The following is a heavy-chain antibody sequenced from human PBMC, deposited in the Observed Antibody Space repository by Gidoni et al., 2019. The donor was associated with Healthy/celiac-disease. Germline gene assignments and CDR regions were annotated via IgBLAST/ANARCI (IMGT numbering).Heavy chain of an antibody. Sequence: QVQLQQWGAGLLKPSETLSLTCAVYGGSFSGYYWSWIRQPPGKGLQWIGEINHSGSTNYNPSLKSRVTKSVDTSKNQFSLKLSSVTAADTAVYYCARGPSPHRWFDPWGQGTLVTVSS. CDR3: ARGPSPHRWFDP. V-gene: IGHV4-34*01. J-gene: IGHJ5*02. CDR1: GGSFSGYY. CDR2: INHSGST.